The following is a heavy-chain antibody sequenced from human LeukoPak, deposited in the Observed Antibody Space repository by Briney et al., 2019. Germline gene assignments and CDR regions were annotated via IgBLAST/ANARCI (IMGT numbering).Heavy chain of an antibody. CDR3: AKESLDTNYYYGMDV. D-gene: IGHD3-3*01. J-gene: IGHJ6*02. CDR1: GFTFSSYA. CDR2: ISGSGGST. V-gene: IGHV3-23*01. Sequence: GGSLRLSCAASGFTFSSYAMHWVRQAPGKGLEWVSAISGSGGSTYYADSVKGRFTISRDNSKNTLYLQMNSLRAEDTAVYYCAKESLDTNYYYGMDVWGQGTTVTVSS.